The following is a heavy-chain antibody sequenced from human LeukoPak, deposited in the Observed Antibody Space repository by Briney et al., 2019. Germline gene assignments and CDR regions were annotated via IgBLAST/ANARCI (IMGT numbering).Heavy chain of an antibody. D-gene: IGHD2-15*01. CDR3: ARESRVAEHLFDY. CDR1: GFTFSSYS. Sequence: GGSLRLSCAASGFTFSSYSMNWVRQAPGKGLEWVSSISSSSSYIYYADSVKGRFTISGDNAKNSLYLQMNSLRAEDTAVYYCARESRVAEHLFDYWGQGTLVTVSS. CDR2: ISSSSSYI. J-gene: IGHJ4*02. V-gene: IGHV3-21*01.